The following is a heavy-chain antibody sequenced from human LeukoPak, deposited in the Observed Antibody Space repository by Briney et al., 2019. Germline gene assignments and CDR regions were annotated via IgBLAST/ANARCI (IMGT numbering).Heavy chain of an antibody. D-gene: IGHD6-13*01. CDR3: AKVTAAGTS. J-gene: IGHJ4*02. CDR1: GFTFSSYG. V-gene: IGHV3-30*02. CDR2: IRYDGSKK. Sequence: GGSLRLSCAASGFTFSSYGMHWVRQAPGKGLEWVAFIRYDGSKKYYADSVKGRFTISRDNSKNTLYLQMNSLRAEDTAVYYCAKVTAAGTSWGQGTLVTVSS.